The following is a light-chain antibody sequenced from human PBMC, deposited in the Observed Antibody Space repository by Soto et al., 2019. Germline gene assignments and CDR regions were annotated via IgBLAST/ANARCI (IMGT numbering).Light chain of an antibody. J-gene: IGKJ1*01. V-gene: IGKV1-8*01. CDR1: QGISSY. CDR2: AAS. CDR3: QQYYSYPGT. Sequence: AIRMTQSPSSFSASTGDRVTITCRASQGISSYLAWYQQKPGKAPKLLIYAASTLQSGVPSRFSGSGSGTEFTLTISCLQSEDFATYSCQQYYSYPGTFGQGTKVEIK.